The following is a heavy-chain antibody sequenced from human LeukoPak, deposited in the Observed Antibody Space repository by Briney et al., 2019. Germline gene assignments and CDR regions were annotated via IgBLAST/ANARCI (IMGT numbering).Heavy chain of an antibody. CDR3: ARHWARGLPSVGS. CDR1: GGSISSSSYY. D-gene: IGHD1-26*01. J-gene: IGHJ4*02. Sequence: SETLSLTCTVSGGSISSSSYYWGWIRQPPGKGLEWIGSIYYSGSTYYNPSLKSRVTISVDTSKNQFSLKLSSVTAADTAVYYCARHWARGLPSVGSWGQGTLVTVSS. CDR2: IYYSGST. V-gene: IGHV4-39*01.